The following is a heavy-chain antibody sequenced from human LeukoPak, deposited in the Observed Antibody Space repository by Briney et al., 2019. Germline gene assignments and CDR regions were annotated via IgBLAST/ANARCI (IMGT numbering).Heavy chain of an antibody. CDR2: INHSGST. J-gene: IGHJ6*03. CDR3: ARLKKGDYMDV. V-gene: IGHV4-34*01. Sequence: SETLSLTCAVYGGSFSGYYWSWIRQSPGKGLEWIGEINHSGSTNYNPSLKSRVTISVDTSKNQFSLKVNSMTAADTAVYYCARLKKGDYMDVWGKGTTVTVSS. D-gene: IGHD3-16*01. CDR1: GGSFSGYY.